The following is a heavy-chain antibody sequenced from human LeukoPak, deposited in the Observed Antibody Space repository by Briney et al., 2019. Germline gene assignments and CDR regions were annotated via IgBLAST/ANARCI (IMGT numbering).Heavy chain of an antibody. D-gene: IGHD1-26*01. J-gene: IGHJ5*02. CDR3: AKDKGGSYYRGWFDP. CDR2: ISGDGGST. Sequence: GGSLRLSCAASGFTFDDYAMHWVRQPPGKGLEWVSLISGDGGSTYYADSVKGRFTISRDNSKNSLYLQMNSLRTEDTALYYCAKDKGGSYYRGWFDPWGQGTLVTVSS. CDR1: GFTFDDYA. V-gene: IGHV3-43*02.